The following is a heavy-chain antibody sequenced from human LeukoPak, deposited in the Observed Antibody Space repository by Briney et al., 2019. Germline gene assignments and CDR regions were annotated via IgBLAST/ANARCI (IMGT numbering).Heavy chain of an antibody. Sequence: GGSLRLSCAASGFTFSSYSMNWVRQAPGKGLEWVSSISSSSSYIYYADSVKGRFTISRDNAKNSLYLQMNSLRAEDTAVYYSAREMSYYDILTGYYHWGQGTLVTVSS. J-gene: IGHJ4*02. CDR3: AREMSYYDILTGYYH. CDR2: ISSSSSYI. D-gene: IGHD3-9*01. V-gene: IGHV3-21*01. CDR1: GFTFSSYS.